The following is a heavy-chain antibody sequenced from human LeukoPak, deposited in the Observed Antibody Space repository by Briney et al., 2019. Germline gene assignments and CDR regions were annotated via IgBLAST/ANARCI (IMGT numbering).Heavy chain of an antibody. CDR3: TTVNSYYDSSGYSYYFDY. J-gene: IGHJ4*02. V-gene: IGHV3-15*01. CDR2: IKSKTDGGTT. D-gene: IGHD3-22*01. CDR1: GFTFSNAW. Sequence: GGSLRLSCAASGFTFSNAWMSWVRQAPGKGLEWVGRIKSKTDGGTTDYAAPVKGRFTISRADSKNTLYLQMNSLKTEDTAVYYCTTVNSYYDSSGYSYYFDYWGQGTLVTVSS.